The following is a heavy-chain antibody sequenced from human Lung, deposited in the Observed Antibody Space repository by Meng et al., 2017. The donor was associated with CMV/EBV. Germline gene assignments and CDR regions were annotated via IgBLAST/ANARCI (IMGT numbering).Heavy chain of an antibody. CDR2: ISAYNGNT. J-gene: IGHJ5*02. CDR1: GYTFTSYG. V-gene: IGHV1-18*01. D-gene: IGHD1-14*01. Sequence: SCKASGYTFTSYGISWVRQAPEQGLEWMGWISAYNGNTKYAQKLQGRVTMTTDTSTSTAYMELRSLRSDDTAVYYCGRGAGANWFDPWGQGTLVTVSS. CDR3: GRGAGANWFDP.